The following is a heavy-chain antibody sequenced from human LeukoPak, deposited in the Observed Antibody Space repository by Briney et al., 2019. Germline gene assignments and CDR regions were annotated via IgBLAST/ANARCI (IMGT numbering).Heavy chain of an antibody. CDR2: ISYIGIS. J-gene: IGHJ4*02. CDR1: GGSISRSSDY. CDR3: ARRRKTDCGHICYVFPFDY. D-gene: IGHD2-2*01. Sequence: SETLSLTCTVSGGSISRSSDYWGWIRQPPGKGLEWIGSISYIGISNFNPSLKSRVTISVDTSKNQFSLNLRSVTAADTAVYYCARRRKTDCGHICYVFPFDYWGQGTLVTVSS. V-gene: IGHV4-39*01.